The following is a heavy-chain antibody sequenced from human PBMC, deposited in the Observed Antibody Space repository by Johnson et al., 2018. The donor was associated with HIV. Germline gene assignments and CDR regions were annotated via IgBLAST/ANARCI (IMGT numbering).Heavy chain of an antibody. CDR1: GFSVSASY. Sequence: VQLVESGGGLVQPGGSLRLSCAASGFSVSASYMSWLRQAPGKALEWVSVIYRGGATYYAASVQGRFPISRDNSKNTLYLQMESLRADDTALYYCARDKDYGGNHDAFDIWGQGTMVTVSS. D-gene: IGHD4-23*01. J-gene: IGHJ3*02. CDR3: ARDKDYGGNHDAFDI. CDR2: IYRGGAT. V-gene: IGHV3-66*01.